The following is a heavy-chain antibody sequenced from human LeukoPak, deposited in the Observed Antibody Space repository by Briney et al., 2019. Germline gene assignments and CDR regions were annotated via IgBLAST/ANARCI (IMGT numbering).Heavy chain of an antibody. CDR2: FYYSGGT. CDR3: ARSYRVASAPGAYGMDV. CDR1: GGSITSHY. Sequence: SETLSLTCTVAGGSITSHYCSWIRQPPGQGLEWIGYFYYSGGTDYNPSLKSRVTISLDTSNNQLSLNLSSVTAADTAVYYCARSYRVASAPGAYGMDVWGQGTTVSVSS. V-gene: IGHV4-59*11. J-gene: IGHJ6*02. D-gene: IGHD5-12*01.